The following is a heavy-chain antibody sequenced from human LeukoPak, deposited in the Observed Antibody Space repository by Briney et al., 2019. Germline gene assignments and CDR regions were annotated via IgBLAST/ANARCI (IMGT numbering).Heavy chain of an antibody. CDR2: IWYDGSNK. D-gene: IGHD2-2*01. V-gene: IGHV3-33*06. J-gene: IGHJ6*03. CDR3: AKDGAGAIWSYYMDV. Sequence: GGSLRLSCAASGFTFSSYGMHWVRQAPGKGLEWVAVIWYDGSNKYYADSVKGRFTISRDNSKNTLYLQMNSLRAEDKAVYYCAKDGAGAIWSYYMDVWGKGTTVTVSS. CDR1: GFTFSSYG.